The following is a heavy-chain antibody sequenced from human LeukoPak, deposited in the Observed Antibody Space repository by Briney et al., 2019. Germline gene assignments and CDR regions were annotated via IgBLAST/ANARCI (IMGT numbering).Heavy chain of an antibody. Sequence: GGSLRLSCAASGFTFRGNGMHWVRQAPGKGLEWVAIIWYDGSNRYYADSVKGRFTISRDNSKDTLFLQMNSLTAEDTAVYYCARDQGTSVTAMVGGHFDYWGPGTLVTVSS. CDR1: GFTFRGNG. CDR3: ARDQGTSVTAMVGGHFDY. V-gene: IGHV3-33*01. D-gene: IGHD4-17*01. CDR2: IWYDGSNR. J-gene: IGHJ4*02.